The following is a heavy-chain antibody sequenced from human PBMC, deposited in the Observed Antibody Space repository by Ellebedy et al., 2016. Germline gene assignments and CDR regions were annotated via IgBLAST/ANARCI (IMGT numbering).Heavy chain of an antibody. Sequence: GESLKISCAASGFTFSSYAMSWVRQAPGKGLEWVSAISGSGGSTYYADSVKGRFTISRDTSKNTLYLQMNSLRAEDTAVYYCAKVVSTMQYFFDYWGQGTLVTVSS. V-gene: IGHV3-23*01. CDR2: ISGSGGST. J-gene: IGHJ4*02. D-gene: IGHD5/OR15-5a*01. CDR1: GFTFSSYA. CDR3: AKVVSTMQYFFDY.